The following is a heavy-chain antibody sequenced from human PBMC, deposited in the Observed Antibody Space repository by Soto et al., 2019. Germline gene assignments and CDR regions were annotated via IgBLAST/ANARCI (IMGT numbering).Heavy chain of an antibody. J-gene: IGHJ4*02. Sequence: QAGGSLRLSCAASGFIFSNYGMHWVRQVPGKGLEWVAVISYDGSNKYYADSVKGRFTISRDNSKNTLYLQMNSLRAEDTAVYYCARAAGTVSYFDYWGQGTLVTVSS. CDR3: ARAAGTVSYFDY. D-gene: IGHD6-19*01. CDR1: GFIFSNYG. CDR2: ISYDGSNK. V-gene: IGHV3-30*03.